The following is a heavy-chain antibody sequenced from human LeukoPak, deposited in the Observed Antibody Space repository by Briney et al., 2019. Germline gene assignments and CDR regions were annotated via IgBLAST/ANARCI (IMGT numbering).Heavy chain of an antibody. V-gene: IGHV3-53*01. CDR2: IHSGGNT. CDR1: GFTVSTNY. CDR3: ARQRSPYGLDV. J-gene: IGHJ6*02. Sequence: GGSLRLSCAASGFTVSTNYVSWVRQAPGKGLEWVSVIHSGGNTHYADSVKGRFTTSRDNSKNTLDLQINSLRAEDTAVYYCARQRSPYGLDVWGQGTTVTVSS.